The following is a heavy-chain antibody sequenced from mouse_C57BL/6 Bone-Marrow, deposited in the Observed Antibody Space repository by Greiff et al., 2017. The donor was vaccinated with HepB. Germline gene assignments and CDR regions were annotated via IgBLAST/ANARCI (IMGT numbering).Heavy chain of an antibody. Sequence: EVMLVESEGGLVQPGSSMKLSCTASGFTFSDYYMAWVRQVPEKGLEWVANINYDGSSTYYLDPLKSRFIISRDNAKNILYLQMSSLKSEDTATYYCARDPNWDGYFDVWGTGTTVTVSS. J-gene: IGHJ1*03. CDR1: GFTFSDYY. CDR3: ARDPNWDGYFDV. CDR2: INYDGSST. V-gene: IGHV5-16*01. D-gene: IGHD4-1*01.